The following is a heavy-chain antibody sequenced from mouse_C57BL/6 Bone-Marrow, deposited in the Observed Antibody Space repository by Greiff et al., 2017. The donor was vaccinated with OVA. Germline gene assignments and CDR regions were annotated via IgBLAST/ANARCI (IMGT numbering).Heavy chain of an antibody. CDR2: IYPGDGDT. J-gene: IGHJ4*01. CDR3: ARSPLTTVVAAPMDY. CDR1: GYAFSSSW. D-gene: IGHD1-1*01. Sequence: LVESGPELVKPGASVKISCKASGYAFSSSWMNWVKQRPGKGLEWIGRIYPGDGDTNYNGKFKGKATLTADKSSSTAYMQLSSLTSEDSAVYFCARSPLTTVVAAPMDYWGQGTSVTVSS. V-gene: IGHV1-82*01.